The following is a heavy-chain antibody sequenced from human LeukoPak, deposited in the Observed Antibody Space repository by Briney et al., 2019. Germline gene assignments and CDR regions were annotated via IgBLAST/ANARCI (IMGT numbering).Heavy chain of an antibody. CDR3: AKDIVGYCSSTSCYTSGAFDI. Sequence: PGETLRLSCAASGFTFSSYGMSWVRQTPGKGLEWVSTISGSGDSTYYADSVKGRFTISRDNSKNTLYLQMNSLRAEDTAVYYCAKDIVGYCSSTSCYTSGAFDIWGQGTMVTVSS. CDR2: ISGSGDST. V-gene: IGHV3-23*01. J-gene: IGHJ3*02. CDR1: GFTFSSYG. D-gene: IGHD2-2*02.